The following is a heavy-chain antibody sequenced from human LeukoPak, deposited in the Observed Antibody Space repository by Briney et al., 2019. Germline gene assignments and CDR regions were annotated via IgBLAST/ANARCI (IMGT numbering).Heavy chain of an antibody. CDR1: GVSVSTSH. D-gene: IGHD2/OR15-2a*01. J-gene: IGHJ4*02. V-gene: IGHV4-59*02. Sequence: PSETLSLTCNVSGVSVSTSHWNWIRQRRGKGLGWIGCLSYTGKTDYNPSLKSRVSISLGSSNNHFSLKLTSVTAADTAVYYYSEGYFEPFDHWGQGILVTVSS. CDR3: SEGYFEPFDH. CDR2: LSYTGKT.